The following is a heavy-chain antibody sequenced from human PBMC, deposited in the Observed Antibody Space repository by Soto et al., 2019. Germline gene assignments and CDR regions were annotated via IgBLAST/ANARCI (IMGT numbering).Heavy chain of an antibody. CDR2: MNPNSGNT. CDR1: GCTFSSYA. V-gene: IGHV1-8*02. Sequence: ASVKVSCKASGCTFSSYAISWVRQAPGQGLEWMGWMNPNSGNTDYAQKFQGRVTMTRNNSISTAYMELSSLRSEDTAVYYCARVCSGGSCYSDAFDIWGQGTMVTVSS. CDR3: ARVCSGGSCYSDAFDI. J-gene: IGHJ3*02. D-gene: IGHD2-15*01.